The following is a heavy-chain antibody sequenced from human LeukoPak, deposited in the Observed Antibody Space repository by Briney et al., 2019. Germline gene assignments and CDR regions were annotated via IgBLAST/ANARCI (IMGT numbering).Heavy chain of an antibody. CDR3: ARESTGYSSSWYDYYFDY. D-gene: IGHD6-13*01. Sequence: GGSLRLSCAASGFTFSSYGMHWVRQAPGKGLEWVAVISYDGSNKYYADSVKGRFTISRDNSKNTLYLQMNSLRAEDTAVYYCARESTGYSSSWYDYYFDYWGQGTLVTVSS. CDR1: GFTFSSYG. CDR2: ISYDGSNK. V-gene: IGHV3-30*03. J-gene: IGHJ4*02.